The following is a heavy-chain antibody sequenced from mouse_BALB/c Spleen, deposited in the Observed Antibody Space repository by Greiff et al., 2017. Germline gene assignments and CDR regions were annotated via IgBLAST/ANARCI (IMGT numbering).Heavy chain of an antibody. CDR3: ARGRGSSDGDAMDY. CDR2: ISDGGSYT. Sequence: EVKLMESGGGLVKPGGSLKLSCAASGFTFSDYYMYWVRQTPEKRLEWVATISDGGSYTYYPDSVKGRFTISRDNAKNNLYLQMSSLKSEDTAMYYCARGRGSSDGDAMDYWGQGTSVTVSS. J-gene: IGHJ4*01. CDR1: GFTFSDYY. V-gene: IGHV5-4*02. D-gene: IGHD1-1*01.